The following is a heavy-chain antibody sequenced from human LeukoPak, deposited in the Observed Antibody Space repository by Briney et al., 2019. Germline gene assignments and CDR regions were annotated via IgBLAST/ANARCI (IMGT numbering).Heavy chain of an antibody. V-gene: IGHV3-7*01. CDR2: IKQDGSEK. J-gene: IGHJ4*02. D-gene: IGHD3-22*01. CDR3: AREIMWYYDSSGYFHY. Sequence: GGSLRLSCAASGFTVSSYWMSWVRQTPGKGLEWVANIKQDGSEKYYVDSVKGRFTISRDNAKNSLYLQMNSLRAEDTAVYYCAREIMWYYDSSGYFHYWGQGTLVTVSS. CDR1: GFTVSSYW.